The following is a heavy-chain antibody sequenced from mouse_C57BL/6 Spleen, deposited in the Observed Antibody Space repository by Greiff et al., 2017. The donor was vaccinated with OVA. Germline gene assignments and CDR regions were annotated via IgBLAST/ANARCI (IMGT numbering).Heavy chain of an antibody. Sequence: QVQLKESGPGLVQPSQSLSITCTVSGFSLTSYGVHWVRQSPGKGLEWLGVIWSGGSTDYNAAFISRLSISKDNSKSQVFFKMNSLQADDTAIYYCARKGWGLRPWFAYWGQGTLVTVSA. D-gene: IGHD2-4*01. V-gene: IGHV2-2*01. CDR1: GFSLTSYG. CDR3: ARKGWGLRPWFAY. J-gene: IGHJ3*01. CDR2: IWSGGST.